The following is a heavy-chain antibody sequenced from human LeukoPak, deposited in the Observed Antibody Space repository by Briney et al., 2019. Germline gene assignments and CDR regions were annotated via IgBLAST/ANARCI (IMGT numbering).Heavy chain of an antibody. Sequence: SETLSLTCAVYGGSFSGYYWSWIRQPPGKGLEWIGEINHSGSTNYNPSLKSRVTISVDTSKNQFSLKLSSVTAADTAVYYCARGIAVAGLDYWGQGTLVTVSS. CDR2: INHSGST. CDR1: GGSFSGYY. CDR3: ARGIAVAGLDY. D-gene: IGHD6-19*01. J-gene: IGHJ4*02. V-gene: IGHV4-34*01.